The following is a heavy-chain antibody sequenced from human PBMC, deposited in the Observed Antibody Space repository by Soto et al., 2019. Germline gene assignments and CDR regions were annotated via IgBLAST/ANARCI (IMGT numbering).Heavy chain of an antibody. V-gene: IGHV4-30-2*01. CDR3: ARGGAGSRHPDDAFDI. CDR2: LYHSGST. D-gene: IGHD6-19*01. J-gene: IGHJ3*02. CDR1: GGSISSGGYS. Sequence: SETLSLTCAVSGGSISSGGYSWSWTRLPPGKGLEWIGYLYHSGSTYYNPSLKSRVTISVDRAKNQFSLKLRSVTAADTAVYYCARGGAGSRHPDDAFDIWGQGTMVTVSS.